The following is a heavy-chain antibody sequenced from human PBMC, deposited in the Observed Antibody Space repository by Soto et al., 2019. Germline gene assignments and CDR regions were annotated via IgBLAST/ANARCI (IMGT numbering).Heavy chain of an antibody. CDR2: ISYDGSNK. Sequence: GGSLRLSCPASGFTFSSYGMHCVGQAQGKGLEWVAVISYDGSNKDYADSVNGRFTIYRDKSKNTLYLQMNSLRAEDTARYYCAKDGQYAFDYWGQGTLVTVSS. J-gene: IGHJ4*02. CDR1: GFTFSSYG. CDR3: AKDGQYAFDY. D-gene: IGHD2-2*01. V-gene: IGHV3-30*18.